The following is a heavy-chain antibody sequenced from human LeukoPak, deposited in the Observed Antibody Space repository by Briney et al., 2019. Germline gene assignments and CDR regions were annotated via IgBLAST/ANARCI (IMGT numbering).Heavy chain of an antibody. D-gene: IGHD6-13*01. V-gene: IGHV1-8*01. J-gene: IGHJ4*02. CDR1: GYTFTSYD. Sequence: ASLKGSCKASGYTFTSYDIDGVGQASGKGLEWMGWMNPNSGNTGYAQKFQGRVTMTRNTSISTAYMELSSLRSEDTAVYYCARGIAAAGTGVDYWGQGTLVTVSS. CDR3: ARGIAAAGTGVDY. CDR2: MNPNSGNT.